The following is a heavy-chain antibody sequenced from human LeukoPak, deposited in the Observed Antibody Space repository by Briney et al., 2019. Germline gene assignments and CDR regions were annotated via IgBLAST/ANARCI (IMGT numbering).Heavy chain of an antibody. V-gene: IGHV1-2*06. CDR2: INPNSGGT. CDR3: ARTRVGCSSTSCYPRSLVSDY. Sequence: ASVKVSCKASGYTFTGYYMHWVRQAPGQGLEWMGRINPNSGGTNYAQKFQGRVTMTRDTSISTAYMELSRLRSDDTAVYYCARTRVGCSSTSCYPRSLVSDYWGQGTLVTVSS. CDR1: GYTFTGYY. J-gene: IGHJ4*02. D-gene: IGHD2-2*01.